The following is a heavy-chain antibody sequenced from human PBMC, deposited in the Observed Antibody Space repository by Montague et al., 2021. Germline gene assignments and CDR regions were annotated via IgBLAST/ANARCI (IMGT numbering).Heavy chain of an antibody. V-gene: IGHV4-61*01. CDR3: AAYYYGGGGRGS. CDR1: FSSFRCGLSH. D-gene: IGHD3-22*01. J-gene: IGHJ5*02. CDR2: ICDGGSA. Sequence: SDPLSLPFLFSFSSFRCGLSHWGWIRQSPGKGLEWIGYICDGGSATYKTSLGSRVTMSLDTSSNQFSLNLRSATAADTAVYYCAAYYYGGGGRGSWGQGTLVTVSS.